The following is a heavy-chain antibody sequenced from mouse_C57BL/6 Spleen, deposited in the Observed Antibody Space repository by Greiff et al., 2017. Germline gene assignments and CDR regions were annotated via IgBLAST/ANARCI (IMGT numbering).Heavy chain of an antibody. Sequence: VQLQQSGPELARPGASVKISCKASGYSFTGYNMNWVKQSNGKSLEWIGEINPNNGTTSYNQKFKGKATLTVDKSSSTAYMQLNSLTSEDSAVYSGASYCDRGVLYYAMDYWGQGTSVTVSA. CDR3: ASYCDRGVLYYAMDY. J-gene: IGHJ4*01. CDR2: INPNNGTT. CDR1: GYSFTGYN. V-gene: IGHV1-39*01. D-gene: IGHD1-1*01.